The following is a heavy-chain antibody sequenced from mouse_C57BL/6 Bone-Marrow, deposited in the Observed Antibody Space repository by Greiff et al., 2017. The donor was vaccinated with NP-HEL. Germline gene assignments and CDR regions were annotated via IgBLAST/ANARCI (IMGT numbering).Heavy chain of an antibody. V-gene: IGHV5-9*01. Sequence: EVQVVESGGGLVKPGGSLKLSCAASGFTFSSYTMSWVRQTPEKRLEWVATISGGGGNTYYPDSVKGRFTISRDNAKNTLYLQMSSLRSEDTALYYCARHRRSGFAYWGQGTLVTVSA. J-gene: IGHJ3*01. CDR2: ISGGGGNT. D-gene: IGHD1-1*01. CDR3: ARHRRSGFAY. CDR1: GFTFSSYT.